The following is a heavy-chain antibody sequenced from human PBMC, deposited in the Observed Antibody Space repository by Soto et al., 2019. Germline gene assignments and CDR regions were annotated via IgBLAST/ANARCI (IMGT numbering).Heavy chain of an antibody. V-gene: IGHV4-30-2*01. Sequence: SETLSLTCAVSGGSISSGGYSWSWIRQPPGKGLEWIGYIYHSGSTYYNPSLKSRVTISVDRSKNQFSLKLSSVTAADTAVYYCARGDYYDSSGYHHLWWFDPWGQGTLVTVSS. J-gene: IGHJ5*02. CDR3: ARGDYYDSSGYHHLWWFDP. CDR2: IYHSGST. D-gene: IGHD3-22*01. CDR1: GGSISSGGYS.